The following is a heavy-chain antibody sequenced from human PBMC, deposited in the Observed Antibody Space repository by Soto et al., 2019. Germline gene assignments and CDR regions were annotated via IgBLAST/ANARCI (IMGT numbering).Heavy chain of an antibody. CDR1: GFTFSSYG. J-gene: IGHJ4*02. V-gene: IGHV3-30*18. D-gene: IGHD6-19*01. Sequence: QVQLVESGGGVVQPGRSLRLSCAASGFTFSSYGMHWVRQAPGKGLEWVAVISYDGSNKYYADSVKGRFTISRDNSKNTLYLQMNSLRAEEPAVSYCAKDDPVGGHFDYWGQGTLVTVSS. CDR3: AKDDPVGGHFDY. CDR2: ISYDGSNK.